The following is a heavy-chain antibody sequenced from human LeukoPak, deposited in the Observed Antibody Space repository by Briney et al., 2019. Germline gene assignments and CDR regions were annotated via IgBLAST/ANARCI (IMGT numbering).Heavy chain of an antibody. CDR2: INPSSGGT. J-gene: IGHJ4*02. Sequence: ASVKVSCKASGYTFTSYYMDWVRQAPGQGLGWRGIINPSSGGTSYAQEFQGRVIMTRDTSTSTVYMELSSLRSEDTAVYYSARIDRSGAYDSWGQGTLVTVSS. CDR1: GYTFTSYY. CDR3: ARIDRSGAYDS. D-gene: IGHD2-15*01. V-gene: IGHV1-46*01.